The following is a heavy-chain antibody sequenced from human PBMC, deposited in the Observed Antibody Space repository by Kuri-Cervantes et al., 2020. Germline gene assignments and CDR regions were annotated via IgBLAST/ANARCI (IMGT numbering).Heavy chain of an antibody. V-gene: IGHV1-18*01. CDR2: ISAYNGDT. Sequence: ASVKVSCKASGGTFSSYGISWVRQAPGQGLEWMGWISAYNGDTNYAQKLQGRVTMTTDTSTSTAYMELRSLRSDDTAVYYCAMRRIFEGYWGQGTLVTVSS. J-gene: IGHJ4*02. CDR1: GGTFSSYG. D-gene: IGHD3-3*02. CDR3: AMRRIFEGY.